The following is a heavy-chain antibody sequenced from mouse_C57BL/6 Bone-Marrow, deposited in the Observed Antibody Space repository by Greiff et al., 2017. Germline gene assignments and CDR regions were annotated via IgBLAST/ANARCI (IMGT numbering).Heavy chain of an antibody. V-gene: IGHV2-5*01. Sequence: VQLQQSGPGLVQPSQSLSITCTVSGFSLTSYGVHWVRQSPGKGLEWLGVIWRGGSTDYNAAFMSRLSITKDNSKSQVFFKMNSLQADDTAIYXCAKSPTGSSYPAYWGQGTLVTVSA. CDR3: AKSPTGSSYPAY. J-gene: IGHJ3*01. CDR2: IWRGGST. CDR1: GFSLTSYG. D-gene: IGHD1-1*01.